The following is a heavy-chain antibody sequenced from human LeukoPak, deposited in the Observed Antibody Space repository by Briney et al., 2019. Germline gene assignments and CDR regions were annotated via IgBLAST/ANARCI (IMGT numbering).Heavy chain of an antibody. CDR3: VRRGSNSGNLYAEGDY. Sequence: GGSLRLSCAASGFTFSDHYMDWVRQAPGKGLKWVGRSRNKANSYTTEYAASVKGRFTVSRDDSKTSLYLQMNSLKTEDTAVYYCVRRGSNSGNLYAEGDYWGQGTLVTVSS. CDR2: SRNKANSYTT. D-gene: IGHD1-26*01. CDR1: GFTFSDHY. V-gene: IGHV3-72*01. J-gene: IGHJ4*02.